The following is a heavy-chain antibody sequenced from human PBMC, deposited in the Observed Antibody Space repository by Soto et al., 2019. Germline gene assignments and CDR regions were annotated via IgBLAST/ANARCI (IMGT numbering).Heavy chain of an antibody. CDR2: IYHSVST. J-gene: IGHJ4*02. CDR3: ARVPDY. CDR1: GGYISSSGYS. Sequence: QLQLLESGSGLVKPSQTLSLTCAVSGGYISSSGYSWRWIRQPPGKGLEYIGYIYHSVSTYYNPSLKSRVTISVDRSKNQFSLRLSSVTAADTAVYYCARVPDYWGQGTLVTVSS. V-gene: IGHV4-30-2*01.